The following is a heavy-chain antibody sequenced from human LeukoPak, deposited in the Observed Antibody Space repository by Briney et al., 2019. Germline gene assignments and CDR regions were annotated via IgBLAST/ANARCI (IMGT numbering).Heavy chain of an antibody. Sequence: GASVKVSXKASGGTFRSYAISWVRQAPGQGLEWMGGIIPIFGTANYAQKFQGRVTITADESTSTAYMELSSLRSEDTAVYYCARDLDYSGSYSNAFDIWGQGTMVTVSS. J-gene: IGHJ3*02. CDR2: IIPIFGTA. CDR1: GGTFRSYA. V-gene: IGHV1-69*13. CDR3: ARDLDYSGSYSNAFDI. D-gene: IGHD1-26*01.